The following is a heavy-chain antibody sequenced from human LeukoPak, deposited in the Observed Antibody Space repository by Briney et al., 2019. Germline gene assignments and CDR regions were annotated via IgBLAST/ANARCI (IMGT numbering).Heavy chain of an antibody. V-gene: IGHV3-30*02. CDR1: GFTFSSYG. CDR2: IRYDGRNI. Sequence: PGGSLRLSCAASGFTFSSYGMHWVRQAPGKGLEWVAFIRYDGRNIFYADSVKGRFTISRDNSNNTLYLRMNSLRAEDTSVYYCVAGSGWRFDYWGQGTLVTVSS. D-gene: IGHD6-19*01. CDR3: VAGSGWRFDY. J-gene: IGHJ4*02.